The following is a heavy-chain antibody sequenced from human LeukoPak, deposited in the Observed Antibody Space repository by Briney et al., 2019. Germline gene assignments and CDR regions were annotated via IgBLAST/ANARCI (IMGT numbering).Heavy chain of an antibody. CDR1: GGPITSRTYS. V-gene: IGHV4-39*01. D-gene: IGHD3-22*01. CDR3: ASSVRYYDSSGQLDY. J-gene: IGHJ4*02. Sequence: SETLSLTCTVSGGPITSRTYSWGWIRRPPGKGLECIGTIDYSGITYYNPSLKSRVTISVDTSKNQFSLKLSSVTAADTAVYYCASSVRYYDSSGQLDYWGQGTLVTVSS. CDR2: IDYSGIT.